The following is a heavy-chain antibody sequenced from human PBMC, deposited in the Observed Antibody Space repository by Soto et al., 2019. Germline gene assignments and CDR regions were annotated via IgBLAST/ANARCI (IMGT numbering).Heavy chain of an antibody. CDR1: GGSISSYY. J-gene: IGHJ4*02. CDR2: IYYSGST. D-gene: IGHD3-16*02. V-gene: IGHV4-59*08. Sequence: PSETLSLTCTVSGGSISSYYWSWIRQPPGKGLEWIGYIYYSGSTNYNPSLKSRVTISVDTSKNQFSLRLSSVTAADTAVYYCARHVSDYIWGSYRYPSPFDYWGQGTSVTVSS. CDR3: ARHVSDYIWGSYRYPSPFDY.